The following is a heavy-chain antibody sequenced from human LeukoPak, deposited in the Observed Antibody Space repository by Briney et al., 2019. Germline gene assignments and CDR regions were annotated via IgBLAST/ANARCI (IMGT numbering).Heavy chain of an antibody. Sequence: GGSLRLSCAASGFSFNTYWMHWVRQAPGKGLVWVSRINSDGSSTSYADSVKGRFTISRDNAKNTLYLQMNSLRAEDTAVYYCAREESTTVTTFVDYWGQGTLVTVSS. CDR2: INSDGSST. CDR1: GFSFNTYW. CDR3: AREESTTVTTFVDY. V-gene: IGHV3-74*01. D-gene: IGHD4-17*01. J-gene: IGHJ4*02.